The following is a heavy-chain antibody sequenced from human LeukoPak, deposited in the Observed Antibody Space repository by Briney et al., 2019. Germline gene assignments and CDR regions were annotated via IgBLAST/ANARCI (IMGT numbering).Heavy chain of an antibody. CDR3: ASNYGG. D-gene: IGHD4-11*01. CDR1: GFDFSNYW. V-gene: IGHV3-7*03. Sequence: GGSLRLSCAASGFDFSNYWMFWVRQAPGKGLEWVANIKQDGSEKYYVDSVRGRFTISRDNAKNSLSLQMNSLRAEDTAVYYCASNYGGWGQGTLVTVSS. J-gene: IGHJ4*02. CDR2: IKQDGSEK.